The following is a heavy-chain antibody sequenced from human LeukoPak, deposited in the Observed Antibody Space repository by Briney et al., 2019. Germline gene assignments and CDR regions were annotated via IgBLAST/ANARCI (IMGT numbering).Heavy chain of an antibody. D-gene: IGHD4-23*01. CDR2: IYPGDCGT. J-gene: IGHJ6*03. V-gene: IGHV5-51*01. Sequence: GESLQIFCWGSGYSFTSYWIGCVLRMPGEGLEWLGIIYPGDCGTRYSPYFQRQVTISADKSIITAYLQWSSLKASDTAMYYCARVKLAENYYYYYMDVWGKGTTVTVSS. CDR3: ARVKLAENYYYYYMDV. CDR1: GYSFTSYW.